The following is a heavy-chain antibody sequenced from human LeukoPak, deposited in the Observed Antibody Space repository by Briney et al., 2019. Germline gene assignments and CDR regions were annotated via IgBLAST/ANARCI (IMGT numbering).Heavy chain of an antibody. CDR2: INPNSGGT. J-gene: IGHJ4*02. V-gene: IGHV1-2*02. CDR3: ARDRGYYDSSGRKGGFDY. D-gene: IGHD3-22*01. Sequence: GASVKVSCKASGYTFTGYYMHWVRQAPGQGLEWMGWINPNSGGTNYAQKFQGRVTMTRDTSISTAYMELSRLRSDDTAVYYCARDRGYYDSSGRKGGFDYWGQGTLVTVSS. CDR1: GYTFTGYY.